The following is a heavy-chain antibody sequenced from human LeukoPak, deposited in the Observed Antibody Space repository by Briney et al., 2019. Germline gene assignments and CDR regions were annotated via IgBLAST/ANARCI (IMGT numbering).Heavy chain of an antibody. V-gene: IGHV3-23*01. Sequence: PGGSLRLSCAASGFTFSSYAMSWVRQAPGKGLEWVSAISGSGGSTYYADSVKGRFTISRDNSKNTLYLQMNSLRVEDTAVYYCGTLDGSGLTYDAFDIWGQGAMVSVSS. CDR2: ISGSGGST. J-gene: IGHJ3*02. CDR1: GFTFSSYA. CDR3: GTLDGSGLTYDAFDI. D-gene: IGHD3-10*01.